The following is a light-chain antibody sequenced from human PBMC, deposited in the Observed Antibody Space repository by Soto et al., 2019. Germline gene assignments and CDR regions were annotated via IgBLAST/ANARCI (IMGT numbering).Light chain of an antibody. Sequence: EIVLTQSPATLSLSPGERATLSCRASQSVSSYLAWYQQKPGQAPRPLMYGSSRRATGIPDRFSGSGSGTDFTLTVNRLEPEDFAVYYCQQFSSYPLTFGGGTKVDIK. CDR2: GSS. V-gene: IGKV3-20*01. CDR1: QSVSSY. J-gene: IGKJ4*01. CDR3: QQFSSYPLT.